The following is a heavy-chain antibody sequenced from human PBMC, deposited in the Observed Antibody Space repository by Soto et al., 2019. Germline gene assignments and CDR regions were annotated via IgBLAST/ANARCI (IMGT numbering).Heavy chain of an antibody. CDR2: IYYSGST. D-gene: IGHD3-10*01. V-gene: IGHV4-31*03. CDR3: ARDTHVYYGSGSYYNHWFDP. J-gene: IGHJ5*02. Sequence: SETLSLTCTVSGGSISSGGYYWSWIRQHPGKGLEWIGYIYYSGSTYYNPSLKSRVTISVDTSKNQFSLKLSSVTAADTAVYYCARDTHVYYGSGSYYNHWFDPWGQGTLVTVSS. CDR1: GGSISSGGYY.